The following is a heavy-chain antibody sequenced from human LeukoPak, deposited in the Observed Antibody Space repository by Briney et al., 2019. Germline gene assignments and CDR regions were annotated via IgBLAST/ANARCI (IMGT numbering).Heavy chain of an antibody. CDR1: GFTFSSYG. Sequence: GGSLRLSCAASGFTFSSYGMHWVRQAPGKGLEWVAVISYDGSNKYYADSVKDPFTIARDNSKNTLYLQMNSLRAEDTAVYYCAQATSIRGYSYGAVDYWGQGTLVTVSS. CDR2: ISYDGSNK. V-gene: IGHV3-30*18. D-gene: IGHD5-18*01. CDR3: AQATSIRGYSYGAVDY. J-gene: IGHJ4*02.